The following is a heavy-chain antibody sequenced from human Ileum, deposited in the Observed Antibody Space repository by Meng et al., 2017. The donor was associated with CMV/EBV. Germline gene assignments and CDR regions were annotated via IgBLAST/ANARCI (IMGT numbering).Heavy chain of an antibody. CDR1: GYTLTNYG. J-gene: IGHJ4*02. Sequence: QVQLVQSGXEVQKXXXSVKVSCKASGYTLTNYGISWVRQAPGQGLEWMGWVSTYNGNTHYEQKLQGRVTMTTDRSTRTAYMELRSLRSDDTAVYYCARAGGNSLFDYWGRGTLVTVSS. CDR3: ARAGGNSLFDY. V-gene: IGHV1-18*01. D-gene: IGHD4-23*01. CDR2: VSTYNGNT.